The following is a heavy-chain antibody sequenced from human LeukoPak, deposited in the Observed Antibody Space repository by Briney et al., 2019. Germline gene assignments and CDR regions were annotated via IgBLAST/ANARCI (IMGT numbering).Heavy chain of an antibody. CDR1: GFTLSSYA. D-gene: IGHD1-26*01. J-gene: IGHJ4*02. CDR2: ISGSGGST. V-gene: IGHV3-23*01. CDR3: AKERPWELDY. Sequence: GGSLRLSRATSGFTLSSYAMSWVRQAPGKGLEWVSGISGSGGSTYYADSVKGRFTISRDNSKNTLYLQMNSLRAEDTAVYYCAKERPWELDYWGQGTLVTVSS.